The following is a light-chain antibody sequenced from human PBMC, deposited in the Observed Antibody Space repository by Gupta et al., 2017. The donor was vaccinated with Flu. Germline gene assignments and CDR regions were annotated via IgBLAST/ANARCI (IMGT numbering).Light chain of an antibody. CDR2: LSS. J-gene: IGKJ4*01. Sequence: VLNPASALPSVTSWAKVTLTCRAGQNDDDNLHWYQQRGDQSPRLLIKLSSQPFSGVPSRFSGSGSGTHFSLTVDGLEAEDAATYYCHQANTLTLTFGGGTNVE. V-gene: IGKV6-21*01. CDR3: HQANTLTLT. CDR1: QNDDDN.